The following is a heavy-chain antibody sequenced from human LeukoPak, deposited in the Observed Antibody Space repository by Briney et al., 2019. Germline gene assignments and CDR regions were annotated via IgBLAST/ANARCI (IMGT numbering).Heavy chain of an antibody. CDR2: IYYSGST. J-gene: IGHJ3*02. CDR1: GGSISSYY. D-gene: IGHD5-24*01. V-gene: IGHV4-59*01. Sequence: PSETLSLTCTVSGGSISSYYWSWIRQPPGKGLEWIGYIYYSGSTDYNPSLKSRVTISVDTSKNQFSLNLSSVTAADTAVYYCARERDDYNHDAFDIWGQGTMVTVSS. CDR3: ARERDDYNHDAFDI.